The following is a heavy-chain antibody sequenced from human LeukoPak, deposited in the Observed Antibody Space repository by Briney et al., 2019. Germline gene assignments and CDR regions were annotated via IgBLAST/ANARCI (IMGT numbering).Heavy chain of an antibody. CDR2: INPNSGDT. V-gene: IGHV1-2*02. CDR1: GYTFTGCY. J-gene: IGHJ4*02. Sequence: GASVKVSCKASGYTFTGCYIHWVRQAPGQGLEWMGWINPNSGDTNYAQKFQGRVTMTRDTSISTAYMELSRLRSDDEAVYYCARDRNTMILIDWGQGTLVTVSS. D-gene: IGHD3-22*01. CDR3: ARDRNTMILID.